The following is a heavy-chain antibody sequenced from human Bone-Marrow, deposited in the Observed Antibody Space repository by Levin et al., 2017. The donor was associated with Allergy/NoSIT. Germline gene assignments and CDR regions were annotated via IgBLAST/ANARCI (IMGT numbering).Heavy chain of an antibody. V-gene: IGHV3-72*01. D-gene: IGHD6-19*01. CDR2: TRNKANIYTP. CDR1: GFSFNDHS. J-gene: IGHJ4*02. Sequence: GESLKISCAASGFSFNDHSMNWVRQAPGKGLEWVGRTRNKANIYTPEYAASVKGRFTISRDDSGSSLFLQMNSLQTEDTAVYYCAREGDSSAYYIDFDYWGQGTLVTVSS. CDR3: AREGDSSAYYIDFDY.